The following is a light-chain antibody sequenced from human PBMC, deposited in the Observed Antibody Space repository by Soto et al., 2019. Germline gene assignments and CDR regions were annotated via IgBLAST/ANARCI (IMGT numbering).Light chain of an antibody. V-gene: IGKV1-5*03. CDR2: KAS. CDR3: QQSYSTPHT. CDR1: QTINNW. Sequence: DIQMTQSPSTLSASVGDRVTLTCRASQTINNWLAWYQQKPGKAPKLLIYKASSLESGVPSRFSGSGSGTDFTLTISSLQPEDFATYYCQQSYSTPHTFGQGTRLEIK. J-gene: IGKJ5*01.